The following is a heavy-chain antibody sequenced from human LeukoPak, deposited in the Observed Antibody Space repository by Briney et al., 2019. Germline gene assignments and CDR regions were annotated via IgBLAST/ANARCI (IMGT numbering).Heavy chain of an antibody. CDR1: GFTLSDHY. V-gene: IGHV3-72*01. J-gene: IGHJ4*02. D-gene: IGHD2-15*01. CDR3: ARGSCSGGICYSGDY. Sequence: GGSLRLSCAASGFTLSDHYIDWVRQAPGRGLEWVGRTRNKAKSYTSEYAASVKGRFTISRDGSKSSVYLQMNSLKTEDTAVYYCARGSCSGGICYSGDYWGQGTLVTVSS. CDR2: TRNKAKSYTS.